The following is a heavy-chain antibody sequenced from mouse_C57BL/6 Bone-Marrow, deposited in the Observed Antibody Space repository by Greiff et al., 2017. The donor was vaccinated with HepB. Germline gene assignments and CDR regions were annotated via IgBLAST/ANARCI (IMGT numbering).Heavy chain of an antibody. D-gene: IGHD1-2*01. J-gene: IGHJ2*01. CDR3: ARRNTTAFDY. V-gene: IGHV1-63*01. CDR2: IYPGGGYT. CDR1: GYTFTNYW. Sequence: VQRVESGAELVRPGTSVKMSCKASGYTFTNYWIGWAKQRPGHGLEWIGDIYPGGGYTNYNEKFKGKATLTADKSSSTAYMQFSSLTSEDSAIYYCARRNTTAFDYWGQGTTLTVSS.